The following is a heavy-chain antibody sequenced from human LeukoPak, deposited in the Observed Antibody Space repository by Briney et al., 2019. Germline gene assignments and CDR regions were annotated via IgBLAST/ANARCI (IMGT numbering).Heavy chain of an antibody. CDR2: ISGSENNI. Sequence: KTGGSLRLSCAASGFSLRYYYTSWIPQAPGKGLEWVSYISGSENNIYYADSMKGRFTISRDNAKNSLYLQMNSLRAEDTAVYYCARATQYCSGGSCYDTWFDPWGQGTLVTVSS. CDR1: GFSLRYYY. D-gene: IGHD2-15*01. CDR3: ARATQYCSGGSCYDTWFDP. J-gene: IGHJ5*02. V-gene: IGHV3-11*04.